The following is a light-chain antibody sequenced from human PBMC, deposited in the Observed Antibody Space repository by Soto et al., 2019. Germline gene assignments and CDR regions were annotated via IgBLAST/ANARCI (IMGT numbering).Light chain of an antibody. CDR3: QHYGSSSPLP. J-gene: IGKJ4*01. V-gene: IGKV3-20*01. CDR1: QSVSSSE. Sequence: EIVLTQSPGTLSLSPGERATLSCRASQSVSSSELAWYQQKPDQAPRLLVYSASSRATGIPDRISGSGSGTDFTLTISRLQPEDFAVYYCQHYGSSSPLPFGGGTKVEIK. CDR2: SAS.